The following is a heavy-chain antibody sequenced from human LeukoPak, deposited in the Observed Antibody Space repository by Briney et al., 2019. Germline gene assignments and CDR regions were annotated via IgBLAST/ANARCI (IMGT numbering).Heavy chain of an antibody. Sequence: GGSLRLSCAASGFPFSTYSMTWVRQPPGKGLEYVSAIRNNGGSTHYVNSVKGRFTISRDNSKNTLYLQMGSLRPEDMGVYFCATEGAVNEYGAKRPFDYWGQGTLVTVSS. J-gene: IGHJ4*02. CDR2: IRNNGGST. CDR1: GFPFSTYS. V-gene: IGHV3-64*01. CDR3: ATEGAVNEYGAKRPFDY. D-gene: IGHD4/OR15-4a*01.